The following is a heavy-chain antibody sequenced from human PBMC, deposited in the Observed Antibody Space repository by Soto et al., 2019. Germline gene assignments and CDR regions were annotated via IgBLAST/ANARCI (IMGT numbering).Heavy chain of an antibody. CDR2: INHSGST. CDR3: ARERGGYGLFDS. Sequence: SETLSLTCAVYGGSFSGYYWSWIRQPPGKGLEWIGEINHSGSTNYNPSLRSRVTISIDRSNDQFSLNLKSVTAADTAVYYCARERGGYGLFDSWGQGTLVTVSS. D-gene: IGHD5-18*01. CDR1: GGSFSGYY. J-gene: IGHJ4*02. V-gene: IGHV4-34*01.